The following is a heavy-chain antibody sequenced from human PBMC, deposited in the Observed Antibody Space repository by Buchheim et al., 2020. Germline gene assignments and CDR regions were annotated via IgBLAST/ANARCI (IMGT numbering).Heavy chain of an antibody. J-gene: IGHJ5*02. D-gene: IGHD4-17*01. V-gene: IGHV1-3*01. CDR1: GYTFTSYG. CDR2: INAANGAT. CDR3: ARDPSRTGDNGCDL. Sequence: QVQLVQSGAEVKKPGASVKVSCTASGYTFTSYGFHWVRQAPGQGLEWMGWINAANGATKYLQKFQGRVTITRDTSASTAYMELSSLYSEDTAVYYCARDPSRTGDNGCDLWGQGT.